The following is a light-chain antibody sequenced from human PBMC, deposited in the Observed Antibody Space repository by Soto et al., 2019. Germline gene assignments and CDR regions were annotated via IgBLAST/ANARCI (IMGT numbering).Light chain of an antibody. CDR2: AAS. CDR1: QGISNY. V-gene: IGKV1-27*01. J-gene: IGKJ1*01. CDR3: QKYDSAPWT. Sequence: DIQMTQSPSSLSASVRDRVTITCRASQGISNYLAWYQQKPGKVPKLLIYAASTLQSGVPSRFSGSGSGTDFTLTISRLHPEDVATYYCQKYDSAPWTFGQGTKVEIK.